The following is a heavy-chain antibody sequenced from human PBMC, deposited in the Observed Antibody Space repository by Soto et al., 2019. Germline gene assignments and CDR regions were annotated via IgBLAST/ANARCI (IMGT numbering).Heavy chain of an antibody. CDR3: LRSIQMITLGY. D-gene: IGHD3-16*01. CDR2: IYSGGDT. V-gene: IGHV3-66*01. CDR1: GFSVSNNY. J-gene: IGHJ4*01. Sequence: EVQLVEYGGGLVQPGGSLRLSCAASGFSVSNNYMSWVRQAPGKGLECVSLIYSGGDTYYVDTVKGRFSSSRDSYKNMLYLQINSLRAEDSAVYYCLRSIQMITLGYWDYGSLFTDAS.